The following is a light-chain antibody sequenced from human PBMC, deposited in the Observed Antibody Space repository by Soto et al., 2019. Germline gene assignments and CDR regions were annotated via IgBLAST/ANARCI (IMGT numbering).Light chain of an antibody. Sequence: QSVLTQPPSVSGAPGQRVTISCTGSSSNIGAGYDVHWYQRLPGTAPKVLIYGNNNRPSGVPDRFSGSKSGTSASLAITGLQDEDEADYYCQSYGSSLSGSYVFGTGTKVTVL. CDR1: SSNIGAGYD. CDR3: QSYGSSLSGSYV. J-gene: IGLJ1*01. CDR2: GNN. V-gene: IGLV1-40*01.